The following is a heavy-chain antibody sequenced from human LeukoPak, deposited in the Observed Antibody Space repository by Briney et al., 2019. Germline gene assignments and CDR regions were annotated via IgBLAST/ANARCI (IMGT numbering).Heavy chain of an antibody. Sequence: PGGSLRLSCAASGFTFRSCEMNWVRQAPGKGLEWVSYISHSGSTLYYADSVKGRFTISRDNAKNSLYLQMDSLRAEDTAVYYCARDTGKSGYPDYWGQGTLVTVSS. V-gene: IGHV3-48*03. J-gene: IGHJ4*02. CDR2: ISHSGSTL. D-gene: IGHD3-3*01. CDR3: ARDTGKSGYPDY. CDR1: GFTFRSCE.